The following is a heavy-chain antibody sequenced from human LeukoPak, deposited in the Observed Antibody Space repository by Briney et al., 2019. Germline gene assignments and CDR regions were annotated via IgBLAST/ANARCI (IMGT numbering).Heavy chain of an antibody. V-gene: IGHV3-21*01. CDR3: ARDSLDYDFWSGYDY. CDR1: GFMFSNYS. Sequence: GGSLRLSCAASGFMFSNYSMNWVRQAPGKGLEWVSSISSSGTYIYYADSVKGRFTISRDNAKNSLYLQMTSLRADDRAVYYCARDSLDYDFWSGYDYWGQGTLVTVSS. CDR2: ISSSGTYI. J-gene: IGHJ4*02. D-gene: IGHD3-3*01.